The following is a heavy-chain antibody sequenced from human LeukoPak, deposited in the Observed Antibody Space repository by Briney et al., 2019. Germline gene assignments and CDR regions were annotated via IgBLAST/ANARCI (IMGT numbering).Heavy chain of an antibody. J-gene: IGHJ5*02. CDR2: ISGNTPTI. Sequence: PGGSLRLSCAASGFRFSDYYMSWIRQVPGRGLEWLSYISGNTPTIYYADSVKGRFTISRDNDKNSLYLHMNSLRAEDTAVYYCVRDHNNWNYGVIDLWGQGTLVSVSS. V-gene: IGHV3-11*04. D-gene: IGHD1-7*01. CDR3: VRDHNNWNYGVIDL. CDR1: GFRFSDYY.